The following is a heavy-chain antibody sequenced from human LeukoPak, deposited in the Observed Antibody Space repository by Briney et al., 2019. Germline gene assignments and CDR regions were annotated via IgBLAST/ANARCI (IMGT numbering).Heavy chain of an antibody. CDR2: ISGSGDRT. CDR1: GFTFSSYA. CDR3: GKRELWHGSGEDA. Sequence: GGSLRLSCAASGFTFSSYAMSWVRQAPGKGLEWVSAISGSGDRTYYAESGKGRFSISRDNSKNTLYLQMHSLRAEDTAVYYCGKRELWHGSGEDAWGQGTTVTVSS. J-gene: IGHJ6*02. V-gene: IGHV3-23*01. D-gene: IGHD3-10*01.